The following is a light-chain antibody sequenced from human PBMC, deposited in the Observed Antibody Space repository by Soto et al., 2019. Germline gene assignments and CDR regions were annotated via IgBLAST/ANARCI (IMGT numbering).Light chain of an antibody. CDR3: QQSYSTPIT. CDR2: AAS. Sequence: DIQMTQSPSSLSASLGDRVTITCLASQSISSYLNWYQQKPGKAPKVLIYAASNLQSGVPSRFSGSGSGTDFTLTISSLQPEDFATYYCQQSYSTPITFGQGTRLEI. J-gene: IGKJ5*01. CDR1: QSISSY. V-gene: IGKV1-39*01.